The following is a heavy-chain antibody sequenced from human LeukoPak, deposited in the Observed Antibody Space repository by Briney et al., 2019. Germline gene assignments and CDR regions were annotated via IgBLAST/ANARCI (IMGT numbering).Heavy chain of an antibody. D-gene: IGHD6-19*01. Sequence: GGSLRLSCAASGFVFSTYAMHWVRQAPGKGLEYVSAISNHGGSTYYANSVKGRFIISRDNSKNTLYLQMGNLRIEDMAVYYCARASATSGWLFDYWGQGTLVTVSS. CDR1: GFVFSTYA. J-gene: IGHJ4*02. V-gene: IGHV3-64*01. CDR3: ARASATSGWLFDY. CDR2: ISNHGGST.